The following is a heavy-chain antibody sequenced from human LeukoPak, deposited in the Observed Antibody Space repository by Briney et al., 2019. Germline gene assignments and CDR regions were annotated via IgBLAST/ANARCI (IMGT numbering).Heavy chain of an antibody. J-gene: IGHJ3*02. CDR1: GGSISSYY. CDR3: ARPSDTAMVPYAFDI. CDR2: IYYSGST. V-gene: IGHV4-59*08. Sequence: PSETLSLTCTVSGGSISSYYWSWIRQPPGKGLEWIGYIYYSGSTNYNPSLKSRVTISVDTSKNQFSLKLSSVTAADTAVYYCARPSDTAMVPYAFDIWGQGTMVTVSS. D-gene: IGHD5-18*01.